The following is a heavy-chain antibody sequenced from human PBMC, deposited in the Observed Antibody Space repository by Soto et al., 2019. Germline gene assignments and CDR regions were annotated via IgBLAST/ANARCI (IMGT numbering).Heavy chain of an antibody. J-gene: IGHJ5*02. V-gene: IGHV1-2*02. Sequence: ASVKVSCKASGYTFIDHYVHWMRQAPGQGLEWMGWINPKNGDTKYAQKFQGRVTMTRDTSISTHYVELSRLRSDDTAVYYCASHDPGARFDPWGQGTLVTVSS. CDR2: INPKNGDT. CDR3: ASHDPGARFDP. D-gene: IGHD1-1*01. CDR1: GYTFIDHY.